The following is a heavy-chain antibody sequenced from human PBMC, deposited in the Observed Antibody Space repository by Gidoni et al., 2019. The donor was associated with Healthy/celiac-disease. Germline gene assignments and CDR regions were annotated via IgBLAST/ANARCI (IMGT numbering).Heavy chain of an antibody. V-gene: IGHV4-38-2*02. D-gene: IGHD3-10*01. CDR2: TYHSGST. Sequence: QVQLQESGPGLVKPSETLSLTCTVPGYSISSGYYWGWIRQPPGKGLEWIGSTYHSGSTYYNPSLKSRVTISVDTSKNQFSLKLSSVTAADTAVYDCARDLGSDYYGSGSYRNWGQGTLVTVSS. CDR3: ARDLGSDYYGSGSYRN. CDR1: GYSISSGYY. J-gene: IGHJ4*02.